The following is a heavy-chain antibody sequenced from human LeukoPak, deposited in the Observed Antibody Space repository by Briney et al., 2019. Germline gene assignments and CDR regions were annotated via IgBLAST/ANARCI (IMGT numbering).Heavy chain of an antibody. D-gene: IGHD2-2*03. V-gene: IGHV3-30*02. J-gene: IGHJ4*02. CDR1: GFTFSSYG. CDR2: IRYDGSNK. CDR3: AKASLLDIVVVPAADY. Sequence: PGGSLRLSCAASGFTFSSYGMHWVRQAPGKGLEWVAFIRYDGSNKYYADSVKGRFTISRDNSKNTLYLQMNSLRAEDTAVYYCAKASLLDIVVVPAADYWGQGTLVTVSS.